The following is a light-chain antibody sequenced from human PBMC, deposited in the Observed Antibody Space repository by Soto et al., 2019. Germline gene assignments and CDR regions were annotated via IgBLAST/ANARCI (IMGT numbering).Light chain of an antibody. Sequence: QSALTQPASVSGSPGQSITISCTGTSSDVGRDNYVSWYQQHPAKAPNVMIYEVNNRPSGVSNRFSGSKSGNTASLTISGLQAEEEANYYCSSYTTISTRVFGGGTKLTGL. CDR3: SSYTTISTRV. CDR1: SSDVGRDNY. CDR2: EVN. V-gene: IGLV2-14*01. J-gene: IGLJ3*02.